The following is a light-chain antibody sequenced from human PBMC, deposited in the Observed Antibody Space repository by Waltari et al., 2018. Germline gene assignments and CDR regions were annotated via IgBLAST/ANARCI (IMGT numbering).Light chain of an antibody. Sequence: QTVVTQEPSLTVSPGGTVTPTCTPPTWAVSSTYYPNWFQQKPGQAPTSLIYDTNKRHCWTPARFSGSLLGGKAALTLSRALPEDEADYYCALYYGNARWVFGGGTKLTVL. CDR3: ALYYGNARWV. CDR1: TWAVSSTYY. CDR2: DTN. V-gene: IGLV7-43*01. J-gene: IGLJ3*02.